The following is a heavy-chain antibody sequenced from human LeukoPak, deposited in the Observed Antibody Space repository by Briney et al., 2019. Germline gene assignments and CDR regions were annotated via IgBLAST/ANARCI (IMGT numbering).Heavy chain of an antibody. CDR3: ASNNLWGYCSGGSCYRRPFDY. D-gene: IGHD2-15*01. Sequence: ASVKVSCKASGYTFTSYYMHWVRQAPGQGLECMGIINPSGGSTSYAQKFQGRVTMTRDTSTSTVYMELSSLRSEDTAVYYCASNNLWGYCSGGSCYRRPFDYWGQGTLVTVSS. V-gene: IGHV1-46*01. CDR2: INPSGGST. J-gene: IGHJ4*02. CDR1: GYTFTSYY.